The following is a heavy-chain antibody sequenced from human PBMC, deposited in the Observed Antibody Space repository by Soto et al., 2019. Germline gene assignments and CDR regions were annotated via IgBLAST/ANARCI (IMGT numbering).Heavy chain of an antibody. CDR1: GFTFDVYA. Sequence: EVQLVESGGGWVQPGRSLRLSCAASGFTFDVYAMHWVRQAPGKCLEWVSGINYNSGSVGYADSVKGRFTISRDNAKNSLHLQMNSLRAEDTAVYYCAKDISLRGWVYLVVEYWGQGTLVTVST. CDR2: INYNSGSV. J-gene: IGHJ4*02. D-gene: IGHD6-13*01. V-gene: IGHV3-9*01. CDR3: AKDISLRGWVYLVVEY.